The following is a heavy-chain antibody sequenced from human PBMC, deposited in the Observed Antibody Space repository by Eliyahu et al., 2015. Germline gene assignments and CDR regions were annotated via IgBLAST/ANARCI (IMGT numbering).Heavy chain of an antibody. V-gene: IGHV2-5*02. D-gene: IGHD3-9*01. J-gene: IGHJ6*02. CDR2: IYWDDDK. CDR1: GFSLSTSGVG. CDR3: AHIGDDILTGPTGVYYGMDV. Sequence: QITLKESGPTLVKPTQTLTLTCTFSGFSLSTSGVGVGWIRQPPGKALEWLALIYWDDDKRYSPSLKSRLTITKDTSKNQVVLTMTNMDPVDTATYYCAHIGDDILTGPTGVYYGMDVWGQGTTVTVSS.